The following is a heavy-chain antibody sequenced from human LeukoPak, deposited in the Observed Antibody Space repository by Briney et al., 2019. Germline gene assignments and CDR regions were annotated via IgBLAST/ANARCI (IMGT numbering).Heavy chain of an antibody. J-gene: IGHJ3*02. V-gene: IGHV3-21*01. CDR2: ISSSSSYI. Sequence: GSLELSLAASGFPFKSYSMNLVRQAPGKGLGGGSSISSSSSYIYYADSVKGRFTISRDNAKNSLYLQMNSLRAEDTAVYYCARVVPAAREADAFDIWGQGTMVTVSS. D-gene: IGHD2-2*01. CDR3: ARVVPAAREADAFDI. CDR1: GFPFKSYS.